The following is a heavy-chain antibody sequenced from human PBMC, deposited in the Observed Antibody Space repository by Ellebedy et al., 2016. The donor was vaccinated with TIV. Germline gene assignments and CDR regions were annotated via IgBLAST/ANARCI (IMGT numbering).Heavy chain of an antibody. V-gene: IGHV3-23*01. CDR1: GFTFSSYA. CDR3: ARTLRSGGNAFEI. J-gene: IGHJ3*02. CDR2: IVGSGA. Sequence: PGGSLRLSCAASGFTFSSYAMTWVRQAPGKGLEWVSGIVGSGAQKYADSVKGRFTISRDNSKSTLYLQMNSLRVEDTAVYYCARTLRSGGNAFEIWGQGTMVTVSS. D-gene: IGHD3-10*01.